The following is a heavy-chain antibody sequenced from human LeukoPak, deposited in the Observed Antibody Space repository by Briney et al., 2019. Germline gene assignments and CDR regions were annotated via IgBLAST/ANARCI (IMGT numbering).Heavy chain of an antibody. CDR1: GFTVSNNY. V-gene: IGHV3-66*01. CDR2: IYSGGDT. D-gene: IGHD6-6*01. Sequence: GGSLRLSCAASGFTVSNNYMTWVRQAPGKGLEWVSLIYSGGDTHYADSVKGRFTISRDSSKNTLFLQMNSLRAEDTAVYYCARDPPAVAANTYVWGQGTLVTVSS. J-gene: IGHJ4*02. CDR3: ARDPPAVAANTYV.